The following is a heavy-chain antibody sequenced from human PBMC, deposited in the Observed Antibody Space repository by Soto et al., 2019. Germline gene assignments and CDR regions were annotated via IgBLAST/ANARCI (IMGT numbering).Heavy chain of an antibody. CDR3: ARDLLYRADVEI. J-gene: IGHJ3*02. CDR1: GGSLTSNGYY. Sequence: QVHLQESGPGLVKPSQTLSLTCTVSGGSLTSNGYYWSWIRQRREKGLECLGYIYYRGTTHFNPSFKSRISISMATYNNPVSLNLTSPTAADPAVYFCARDLLYRADVEIWGQGTRVTVS. CDR2: IYYRGTT. V-gene: IGHV4-31*03. D-gene: IGHD3-3*01.